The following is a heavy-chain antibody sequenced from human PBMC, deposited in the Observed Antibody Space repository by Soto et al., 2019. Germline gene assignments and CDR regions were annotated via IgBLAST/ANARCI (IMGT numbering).Heavy chain of an antibody. D-gene: IGHD2-15*01. J-gene: IGHJ5*02. CDR1: GYTFTSYG. CDR2: ISAYNGNT. CDR3: ARGGVGYCSGGSCPHNWFEP. Sequence: VKVSCKASGYTFTSYGISWVRQAPGQGLEWMGWISAYNGNTNYAQKLQGRVTMTTVTSTSTAYMELRSLRSDDTTVYYCARGGVGYCSGGSCPHNWFEPWGQGSLVTVSS. V-gene: IGHV1-18*01.